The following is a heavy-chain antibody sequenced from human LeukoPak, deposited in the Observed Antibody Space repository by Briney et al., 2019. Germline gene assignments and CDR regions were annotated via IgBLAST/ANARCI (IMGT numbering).Heavy chain of an antibody. V-gene: IGHV6-1*01. CDR1: GDSVSSNSAA. D-gene: IGHD1-26*01. CDR3: ARDSGTYAGDFDY. CDR2: TYYRSKWYS. J-gene: IGHJ4*02. Sequence: SQTLSLTCAISGDSVSSNSAAWNWIRQSPSRGLEWLGETYYRSKWYSDYGVTVKSRIAINPDTLKNQFSLQLNSVTPEDTAVYYCARDSGTYAGDFDYWGQGTLVTVSS.